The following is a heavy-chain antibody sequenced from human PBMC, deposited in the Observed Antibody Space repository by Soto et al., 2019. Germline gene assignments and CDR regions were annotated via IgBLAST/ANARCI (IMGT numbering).Heavy chain of an antibody. J-gene: IGHJ4*02. V-gene: IGHV3-23*01. D-gene: IGHD3-9*01. CDR1: GFTFSSYA. CDR3: AKGELTGSKEGWDY. Sequence: EVQLLEAGGGLVQPGGSLRLSCAASGFTFSSYAMSWVRQAPGKGLECVSSISGSGDGTYYAYSMKGRFTISRDNSQNTLYLQMNSLSAEDTAVYYCAKGELTGSKEGWDYWGQGTRVTVSS. CDR2: ISGSGDGT.